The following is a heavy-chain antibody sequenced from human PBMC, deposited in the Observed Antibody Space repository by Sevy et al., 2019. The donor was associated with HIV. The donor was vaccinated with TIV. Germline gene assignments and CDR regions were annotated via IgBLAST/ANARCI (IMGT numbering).Heavy chain of an antibody. CDR1: GFTFSNYA. CDR3: TKNPGMAATGLDGMDV. V-gene: IGHV3-23*01. J-gene: IGHJ6*02. Sequence: GGSLRLSCAASGFTFSNYAMTWVRQAPGKGLEWVSTISGGGTITYYADSVKGRFTVSRDNSKNTLYLQMNSLRAEDTAVYYCTKNPGMAATGLDGMDVWGQGTTVTVSS. D-gene: IGHD6-13*01. CDR2: ISGGGTIT.